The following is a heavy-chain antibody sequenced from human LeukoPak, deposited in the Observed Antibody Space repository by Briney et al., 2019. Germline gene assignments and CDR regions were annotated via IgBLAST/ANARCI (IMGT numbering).Heavy chain of an antibody. Sequence: GGSLRLSCAASGFTFSSYWMHWVRQAPGKGLVWVSCINSDGSSTSYADSVKGRFTIHRDNAQNTLYLQMNSLRAEDTAVYYCARLGYGDYSDAFDIWGQGTMVTVSS. CDR2: INSDGSST. CDR1: GFTFSSYW. CDR3: ARLGYGDYSDAFDI. D-gene: IGHD4-17*01. J-gene: IGHJ3*02. V-gene: IGHV3-74*01.